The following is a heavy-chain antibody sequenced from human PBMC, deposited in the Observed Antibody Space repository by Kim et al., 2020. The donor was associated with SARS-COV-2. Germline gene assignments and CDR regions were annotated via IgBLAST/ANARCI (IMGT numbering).Heavy chain of an antibody. CDR3: ARDFGGGWLDP. J-gene: IGHJ5*02. Sequence: SETLSLTCTVSGGSISGYHWSWIRQPPGKGLEWIGYLFHSGSTNQNPSLKSRVNISVDTSKNQFSLKLNSVTAADTAVYYCARDFGGGWLDPWGQGTLVTVSS. CDR2: LFHSGST. CDR1: GGSISGYH. V-gene: IGHV4-59*01. D-gene: IGHD3-16*01.